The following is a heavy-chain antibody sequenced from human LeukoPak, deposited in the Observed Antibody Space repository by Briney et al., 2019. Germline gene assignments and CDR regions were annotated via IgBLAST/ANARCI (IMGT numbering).Heavy chain of an antibody. CDR1: GFTFSSYG. Sequence: GGSLRLSCAASGFTFSSYGMHWVRQAPGKGLEWVAVIWYDGSNKYYADSVKGRFTISRDNSKNTLYLQMNSLRAEDTAVYYCARDYGSGSYVDYGMDVWGQGTTVTVSS. J-gene: IGHJ6*02. D-gene: IGHD3-10*01. CDR3: ARDYGSGSYVDYGMDV. V-gene: IGHV3-33*01. CDR2: IWYDGSNK.